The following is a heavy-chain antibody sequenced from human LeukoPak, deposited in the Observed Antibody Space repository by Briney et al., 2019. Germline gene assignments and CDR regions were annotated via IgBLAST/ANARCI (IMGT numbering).Heavy chain of an antibody. D-gene: IGHD3-9*01. CDR2: INPSGGST. J-gene: IGHJ4*02. V-gene: IGHV1-46*01. CDR3: ARVGDVLRYFDYYFDY. Sequence: ASVKVSCKASGYTFTSYYMHWVRQAPGQGLEWMGIINPSGGSTSHAQKFQGRVTMTRDTSTSTVYMELSSLRSEDTAVYYCARVGDVLRYFDYYFDYWGQGTLVTVSS. CDR1: GYTFTSYY.